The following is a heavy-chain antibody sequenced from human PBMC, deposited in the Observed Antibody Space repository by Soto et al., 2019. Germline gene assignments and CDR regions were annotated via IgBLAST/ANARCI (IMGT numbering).Heavy chain of an antibody. Sequence: QVQLQESGPGLVRPAGTLSLTCAVFGDSMNTNNWWSWVRQTPGKGLEWIGEIHHNGDTTYTPSLKSRVTMSLDKSKYHFSLSLTSVTAADTAVYYCARTRQSCTTSRCNDVYFDFWGRGTLVTVSS. V-gene: IGHV4-4*02. CDR3: ARTRQSCTTSRCNDVYFDF. J-gene: IGHJ4*02. CDR2: IHHNGDT. D-gene: IGHD2-8*01. CDR1: GDSMNTNNW.